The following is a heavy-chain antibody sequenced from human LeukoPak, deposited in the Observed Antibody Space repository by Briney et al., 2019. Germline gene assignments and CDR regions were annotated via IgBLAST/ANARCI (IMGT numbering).Heavy chain of an antibody. J-gene: IGHJ6*03. D-gene: IGHD3-10*01. CDR2: IYHSGST. Sequence: KPSETLSLTCTVSGYSISSGYYWGWIRQPPGKGLEWIGSIYHSGSTYYNPSLKSRVTISVDMSKNQFSLKLSSVTAADTAVYYCARYGSGSYLTYYYYYMDVWGKGTTVTVSS. CDR1: GYSISSGYY. V-gene: IGHV4-38-2*02. CDR3: ARYGSGSYLTYYYYYMDV.